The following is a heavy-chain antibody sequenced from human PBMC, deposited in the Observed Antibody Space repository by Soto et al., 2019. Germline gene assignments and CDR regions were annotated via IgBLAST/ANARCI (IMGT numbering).Heavy chain of an antibody. D-gene: IGHD3-10*01. CDR3: AVRGVTTPLGYYYGMDV. CDR2: ISGSGGGT. Sequence: EVQLLESGGGLVQPGGSLRLSCAASGFTFSSYAMSWVRQAPGKGLEWVSAISGSGGGTYYADSVKGRFTISRDNSKNPLYLQMHSLRAEDTAVYYCAVRGVTTPLGYYYGMDVWGQGTTVTVSS. CDR1: GFTFSSYA. J-gene: IGHJ6*02. V-gene: IGHV3-23*01.